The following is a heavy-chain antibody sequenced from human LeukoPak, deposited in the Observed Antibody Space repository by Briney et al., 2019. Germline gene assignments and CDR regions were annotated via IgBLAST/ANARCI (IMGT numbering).Heavy chain of an antibody. CDR2: ISTGSSTI. CDR1: GLTFGSYS. CDR3: TRSRTTDY. D-gene: IGHD1-7*01. V-gene: IGHV3-48*01. Sequence: PGGSLRLSCAASGLTFGSYSMHWVRQAPGKGLEWISYISTGSSTIYYADSVKGRFTISRDNAKNSLYLQMSSLRADDTALYYCTRSRTTDYWGQGTLVTVSS. J-gene: IGHJ4*02.